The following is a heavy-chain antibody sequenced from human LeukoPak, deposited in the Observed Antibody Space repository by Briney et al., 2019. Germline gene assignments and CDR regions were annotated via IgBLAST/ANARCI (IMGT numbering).Heavy chain of an antibody. Sequence: SETLSLTCTVSGGSISSGSYYWSWIRQPAGKGLEWIGRIYTSGSTNYNPSLKSRVTISVDTSKNQFSLKLSSVTAADTAVYYCARDGGSYYGDAFDIWGQGTMVTVSS. CDR1: GGSISSGSYY. CDR3: ARDGGSYYGDAFDI. D-gene: IGHD1-26*01. CDR2: IYTSGST. J-gene: IGHJ3*02. V-gene: IGHV4-61*02.